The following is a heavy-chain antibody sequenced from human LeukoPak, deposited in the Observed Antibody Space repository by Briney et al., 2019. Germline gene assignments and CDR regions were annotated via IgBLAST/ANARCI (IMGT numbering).Heavy chain of an antibody. D-gene: IGHD3-9*01. CDR1: GGSITSSNYY. CDR2: IYYSGST. J-gene: IGHJ4*02. CDR3: ARDLDGKGN. V-gene: IGHV4-30-4*08. Sequence: PSETLSLTCTVSGGSITSSNYYWGWIRQPPGKGLEWIGYIYYSGSTYYNPSLKSRVTISVDTSKNQFSLKLSSVTAADTAVYYCARDLDGKGNWGQGTLVTVSS.